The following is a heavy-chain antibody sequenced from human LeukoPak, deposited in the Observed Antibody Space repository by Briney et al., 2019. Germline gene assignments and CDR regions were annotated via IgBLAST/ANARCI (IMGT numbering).Heavy chain of an antibody. CDR3: ARAYNWNYLY. J-gene: IGHJ4*02. CDR1: GFTVSDNY. V-gene: IGHV3-66*01. D-gene: IGHD1-1*01. CDR2: IYSGGST. Sequence: GGSLRLSCAASGFTVSDNYMSWVRQAPGKGLEWVSVIYSGGSTYYADSVKGRFTISRDNSKNTLYLQMNSLEAENTAVYYCARAYNWNYLYWGQGTLVTVSS.